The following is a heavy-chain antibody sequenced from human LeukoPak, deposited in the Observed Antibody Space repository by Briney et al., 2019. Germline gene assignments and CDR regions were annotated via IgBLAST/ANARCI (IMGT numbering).Heavy chain of an antibody. CDR3: ARDSTGGIAAAGTHAFDI. D-gene: IGHD6-13*01. CDR2: INPNSGGT. V-gene: IGHV1-2*02. J-gene: IGHJ3*02. CDR1: GYTFTGYY. Sequence: ASVQVSCKASGYTFTGYYMHWVRQAPGQGLEWTGWINPNSGGTNYAQKFQGRVTMTRDTAISTAYMELSRLRSDDTAVYYCARDSTGGIAAAGTHAFDIWGQGTMVTVSS.